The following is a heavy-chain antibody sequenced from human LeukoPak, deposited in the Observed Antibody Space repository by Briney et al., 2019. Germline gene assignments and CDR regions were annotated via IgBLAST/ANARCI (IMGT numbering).Heavy chain of an antibody. CDR1: GGSISNYY. D-gene: IGHD1-1*01. Sequence: KPSETLSPTCSVSGGSISNYYWSWIRQPPGKGLEWIGHIYGSGSTNYNPSLKSRVTLSVDTSKNQFSLKLSSVTAADTAVYYCAREGTSGTHLNWFDPWGQGTLVTVSS. CDR3: AREGTSGTHLNWFDP. CDR2: IYGSGST. J-gene: IGHJ5*02. V-gene: IGHV4-59*01.